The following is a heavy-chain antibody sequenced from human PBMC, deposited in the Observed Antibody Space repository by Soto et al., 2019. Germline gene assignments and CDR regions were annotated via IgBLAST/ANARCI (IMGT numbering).Heavy chain of an antibody. CDR2: IYYSGST. Sequence: SETLSLTCTVSGGSISSSSYYWGWIRQPPGKGLEWIGSIYYSGSTYYNPSLKSRVTISVDTSKNQFSLKLSSVTAADTAVYYCARPNRLRLRGYYYYYDMDARGQGITVTVS. V-gene: IGHV4-39*01. J-gene: IGHJ6*02. CDR3: ARPNRLRLRGYYYYYDMDA. D-gene: IGHD5-12*01. CDR1: GGSISSSSYY.